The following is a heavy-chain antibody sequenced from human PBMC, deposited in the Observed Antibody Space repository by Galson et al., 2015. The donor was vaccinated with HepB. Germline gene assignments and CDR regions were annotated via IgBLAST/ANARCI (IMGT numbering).Heavy chain of an antibody. CDR1: GFTFSSYA. CDR3: AKDQTGKWLVSGFDY. Sequence: SLRLSCAASGFTFSSYAMSWVRQAPGKGLEWVSAICGSGGSTYYADSVKGRFTISRDNSKNTLYLQMNSQRAEDTAVYYCAKDQTGKWLVSGFDYWGQGTLVTVSS. D-gene: IGHD6-19*01. CDR2: ICGSGGST. J-gene: IGHJ4*02. V-gene: IGHV3-23*01.